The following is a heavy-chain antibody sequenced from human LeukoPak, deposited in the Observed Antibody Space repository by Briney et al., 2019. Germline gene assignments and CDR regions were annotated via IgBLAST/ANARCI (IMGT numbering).Heavy chain of an antibody. CDR2: IFYTGNT. J-gene: IGHJ4*02. V-gene: IGHV4-39*01. D-gene: IGHD1-26*01. CDR3: VRLRETLDY. CDR1: GGSISSGNFY. Sequence: PSETLSLTCTVSGGSISSGNFYWGWIRQPPGKGLEWIGNIFYTGNTYYNPSLKSRVTMSVDTSKNQLSLKMSSVTAADTAVYYCVRLRETLDYWGQGTLVTVSS.